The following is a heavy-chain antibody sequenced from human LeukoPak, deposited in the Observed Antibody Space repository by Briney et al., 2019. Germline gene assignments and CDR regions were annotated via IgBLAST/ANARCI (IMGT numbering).Heavy chain of an antibody. CDR2: ISYDGSNK. Sequence: GGSLRLSCAASGFTFSSYTMNWVRQAPGKGLEWVAVISYDGSNKDYADSVKGRFTIFRDNSKKTLHLQMNSLRAEDTAVYYCARDRGNMATIPYYYYYGMDVWGQGTTVTVSS. V-gene: IGHV3-30-3*01. D-gene: IGHD5-24*01. CDR1: GFTFSSYT. CDR3: ARDRGNMATIPYYYYYGMDV. J-gene: IGHJ6*02.